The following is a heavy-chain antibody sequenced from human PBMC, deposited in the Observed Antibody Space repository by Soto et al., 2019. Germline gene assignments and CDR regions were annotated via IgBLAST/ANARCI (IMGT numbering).Heavy chain of an antibody. V-gene: IGHV3-21*01. CDR2: ISSSSSYI. CDR1: GFTFSSYS. CDR3: ARVATVTTYKGAFDI. Sequence: PGGSLRLSCAASGFTFSSYSMNWVRQAPGKGLEWVSSISSSSSYIYYADSVKGRFTISRDNAKNSLYLQMNSLRAEDTAVYYCARVATVTTYKGAFDIWGQGTMVTVSS. J-gene: IGHJ3*02. D-gene: IGHD4-17*01.